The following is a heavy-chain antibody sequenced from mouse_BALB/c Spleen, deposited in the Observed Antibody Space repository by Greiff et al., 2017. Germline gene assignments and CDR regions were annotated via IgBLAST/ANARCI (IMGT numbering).Heavy chain of an antibody. CDR2: ISNGGGST. CDR1: GFTFSSYT. Sequence: EVKLVESGGGLVQPGGSLKLSCAASGFTFSSYTMSWVRQTPEKRLEWVAYISNGGGSTYYPDTVKGRFTISRDNAKNTLYLQMSSLKSEDTAMYYCARGGYDAMDYWGQGTSVTVSS. V-gene: IGHV5-12-2*01. CDR3: ARGGYDAMDY. J-gene: IGHJ4*01.